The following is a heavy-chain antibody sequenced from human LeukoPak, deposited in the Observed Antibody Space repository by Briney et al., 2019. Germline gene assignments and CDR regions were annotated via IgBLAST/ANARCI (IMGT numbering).Heavy chain of an antibody. CDR3: ARGRHIRCSGGSCYSGGY. CDR2: INPSGGST. J-gene: IGHJ4*02. CDR1: GYTFTSYY. V-gene: IGHV1-46*03. Sequence: ASVKVSCKASGYTFTSYYMHWVRQAPGQGLEWMGIINPSGGSTSYAQKFQGRVTMTRDTSTSTVYMELSSLRSEDTAVYYCARGRHIRCSGGSCYSGGYWRQGTLVTVSS. D-gene: IGHD2-15*01.